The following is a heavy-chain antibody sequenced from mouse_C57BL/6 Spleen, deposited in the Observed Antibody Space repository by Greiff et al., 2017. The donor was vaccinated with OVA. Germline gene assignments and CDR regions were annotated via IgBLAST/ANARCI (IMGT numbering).Heavy chain of an antibody. J-gene: IGHJ3*01. CDR2: FHPYNDDT. CDR1: GYTFTTYP. D-gene: IGHD1-1*01. CDR3: ARRGGSSSWFAY. Sequence: QVQLQQSGAELVKPGASVKMSCKASGYTFTTYPIDWMKQNHGKSLEWIGNFHPYNDDTKYTDKFTGKATLTVEKSSSTVYLELSRLTSDDSAVDYCARRGGSSSWFAYWGQGTLVTVSA. V-gene: IGHV1-47*01.